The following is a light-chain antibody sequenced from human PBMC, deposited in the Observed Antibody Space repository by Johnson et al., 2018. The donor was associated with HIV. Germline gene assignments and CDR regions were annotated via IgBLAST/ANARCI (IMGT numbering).Light chain of an antibody. Sequence: QSILTQPPSMSAAPGQKVTISCSGSSSNIGHNYVSWYQQVPGTAPKLLIYDNNKRPSGIPDRFSGSKSGTSATLGITGLQTGDEADYYCGTWDSSLSAGVFGTGTKVT. CDR3: GTWDSSLSAGV. V-gene: IGLV1-51*01. J-gene: IGLJ1*01. CDR2: DNN. CDR1: SSNIGHNY.